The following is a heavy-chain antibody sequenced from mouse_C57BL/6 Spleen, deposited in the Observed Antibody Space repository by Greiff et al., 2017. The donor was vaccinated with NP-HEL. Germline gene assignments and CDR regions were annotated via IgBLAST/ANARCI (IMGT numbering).Heavy chain of an antibody. V-gene: IGHV5-2*01. CDR1: EYAFPSHH. D-gene: IGHD1-1*01. CDR2: INSDGGST. J-gene: IGHJ1*03. CDR3: ARQGGSSDWYFDV. Sequence: DVMLVESGGGLVQPGESLNLSCESHEYAFPSHHLSWVRKPPEKRLELVAAINSDGGSTYHPATMERRSIISRPNTKKTLYLQMSSLRSEDTALYYCARQGGSSDWYFDVWGTGTTVTVSS.